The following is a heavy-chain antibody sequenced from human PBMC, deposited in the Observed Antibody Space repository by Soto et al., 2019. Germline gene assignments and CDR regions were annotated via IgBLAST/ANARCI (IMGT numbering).Heavy chain of an antibody. Sequence: EVQLVESGGGLVQPGGSLRISCAASGFTFSSYWMHWVRQAPGKWLVWVSRIHTDGSITTYADSVKGRFTISRDNAKNTLYLQMNSLRAEDTAVYYCARKRVTTVGTFAFDIWGQGAMVTVSS. CDR2: IHTDGSIT. J-gene: IGHJ3*02. D-gene: IGHD4-4*01. CDR1: GFTFSSYW. CDR3: ARKRVTTVGTFAFDI. V-gene: IGHV3-74*01.